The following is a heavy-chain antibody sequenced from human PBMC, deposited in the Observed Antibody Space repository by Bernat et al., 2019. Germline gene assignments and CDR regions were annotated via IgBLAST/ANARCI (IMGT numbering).Heavy chain of an antibody. CDR1: GFIFSSNA. V-gene: IGHV3-23*01. J-gene: IGHJ4*02. CDR3: AKDGAARPWPRFDY. Sequence: EVQLLESGGGLVQPGGSLRLSCAASGFIFSSNAMSWVRQAPEKGLEWVSTISHDGSTYYADSVNGRFTISKDNSKNTLYLQMDSLRAEDTAVYYCAKDGAARPWPRFDYWGEGTLITVSS. CDR2: ISHDGST. D-gene: IGHD6-6*01.